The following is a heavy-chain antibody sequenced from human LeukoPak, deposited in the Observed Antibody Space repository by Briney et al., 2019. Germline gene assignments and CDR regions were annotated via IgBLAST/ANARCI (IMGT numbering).Heavy chain of an antibody. D-gene: IGHD3-9*01. V-gene: IGHV3-30-3*01. CDR3: ARDSFPGILTGPFDF. Sequence: PGGSLRLSCAASGFTFSGYPMNWVRQAPGKGLEWVALISYDGSNNYYADSVKGRFTISRDNSKNTLYLQMSSLRAEDTAVYYCARDSFPGILTGPFDFRGQGSLVTVSS. J-gene: IGHJ4*02. CDR2: ISYDGSNN. CDR1: GFTFSGYP.